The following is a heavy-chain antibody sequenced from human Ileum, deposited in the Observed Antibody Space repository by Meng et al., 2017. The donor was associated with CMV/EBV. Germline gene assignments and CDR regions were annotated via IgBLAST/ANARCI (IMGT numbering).Heavy chain of an antibody. CDR2: ICGTGTT. D-gene: IGHD3-10*01. V-gene: IGHV4-4*07. CDR3: ARRIREVREISWENWLAP. Sequence: QVLCQESGPGLVRPSETLSLTCTVSGDSLSTSSWNWIRQSAGSRLEWIGRICGTGTTNYNPSFKSRVTLSLDKSKNQFSLKLSSVTAADTAVYYCARRIREVREISWENWLAPWGQGTLVTVSS. CDR1: GDSLSTSS. J-gene: IGHJ5*02.